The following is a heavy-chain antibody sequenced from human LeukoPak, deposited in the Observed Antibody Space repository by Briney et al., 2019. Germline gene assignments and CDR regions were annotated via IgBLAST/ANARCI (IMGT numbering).Heavy chain of an antibody. V-gene: IGHV4-61*02. Sequence: PSETLSLTXTVSGGSISSDAYYWSWIRQTAGKGLEWIGRVYASGNSNSNPSLKSRVTISMNTSKNQFSLRLTSVTAADTAVYYCARALDNMLTGYAFDIWGQGAMVTVSS. CDR2: VYASGNS. CDR3: ARALDNMLTGYAFDI. CDR1: GGSISSDAYY. J-gene: IGHJ3*02. D-gene: IGHD3-9*01.